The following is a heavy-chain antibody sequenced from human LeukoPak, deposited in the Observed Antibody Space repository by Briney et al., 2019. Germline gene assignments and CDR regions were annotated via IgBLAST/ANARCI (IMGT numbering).Heavy chain of an antibody. CDR2: IYTSGST. D-gene: IGHD2-15*01. CDR1: GGSISSYY. CDR3: ARGGCSGGSCYSSIEYYYYYMDV. Sequence: SETLSLTCTVSGGSISSYYWSWIRQPAGKGLEWIGRIYTSGSTNYNPSLKGRVTMSVDTSKNQFSLKLSSVTAADTAVYYCARGGCSGGSCYSSIEYYYYYMDVLGKGTTVTVSS. J-gene: IGHJ6*03. V-gene: IGHV4-4*07.